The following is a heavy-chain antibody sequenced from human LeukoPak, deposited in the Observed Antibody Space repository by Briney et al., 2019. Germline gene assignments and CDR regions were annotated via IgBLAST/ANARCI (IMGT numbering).Heavy chain of an antibody. D-gene: IGHD3-22*01. CDR3: ARDQNYFDTTAFYGIDC. J-gene: IGHJ4*02. V-gene: IGHV1-2*02. CDR1: GYSFSGYY. Sequence: WASVKVSCKASGYSFSGYYIHWVRQAPGQGLEWMGWINPNSGATNYAQKFHGTVTMPRDTSTSTAYMDLTRLRSDDTGVYYCARDQNYFDTTAFYGIDCWGQGTLVTVSS. CDR2: INPNSGAT.